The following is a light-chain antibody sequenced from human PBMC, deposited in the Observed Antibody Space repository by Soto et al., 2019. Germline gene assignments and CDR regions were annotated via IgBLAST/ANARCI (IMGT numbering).Light chain of an antibody. Sequence: DTQMTQAPSSLSASVGDRISITCRASQTVSTYLNWYQQKPGKAPTLLISATSTLQSGVPSRFSVSGSGTEFTLTITSLQPEDFATYYCQQTYPTPRTFGQGTKVAIK. CDR1: QTVSTY. J-gene: IGKJ1*01. CDR3: QQTYPTPRT. CDR2: ATS. V-gene: IGKV1-39*01.